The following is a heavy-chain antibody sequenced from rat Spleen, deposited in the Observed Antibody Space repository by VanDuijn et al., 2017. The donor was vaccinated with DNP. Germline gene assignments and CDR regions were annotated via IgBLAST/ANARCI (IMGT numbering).Heavy chain of an antibody. CDR3: ARALPGYNYVGPMEA. D-gene: IGHD1-4*01. CDR2: QWSGGRT. V-gene: IGHV2-30*01. J-gene: IGHJ4*01. CDR1: GFSLTSNG. Sequence: QVQLEESGPGLMQPSETLSLTCTVSGFSLTSNGVGWVRQPSGEGLEWMGVQWSGGRTEYNSALKSRLSISRDTSKSQVFLKLNSLQTEDTATYYCARALPGYNYVGPMEAWGQGTSVTVSS.